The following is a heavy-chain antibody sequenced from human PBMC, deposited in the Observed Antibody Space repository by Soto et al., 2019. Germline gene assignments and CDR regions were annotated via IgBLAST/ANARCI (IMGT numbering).Heavy chain of an antibody. V-gene: IGHV4-59*01. CDR1: GGSISSYY. CDR3: AREYSSSSDLYYFDY. D-gene: IGHD6-6*01. J-gene: IGHJ4*02. Sequence: SETLSLTCTVSGGSISSYYWSWIRQPPGKGLEWIGYIYYSGSTNYNPSLKSRVTISVDTSKNQFSLKLSSVTAADTAVYYCAREYSSSSDLYYFDYWGQGTLVTVSS. CDR2: IYYSGST.